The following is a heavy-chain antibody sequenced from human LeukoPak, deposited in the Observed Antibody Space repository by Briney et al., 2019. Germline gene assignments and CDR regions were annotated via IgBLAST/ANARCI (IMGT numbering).Heavy chain of an antibody. CDR2: INAYNGDT. CDR1: GYTFTNYG. Sequence: GASVKVSCKASGYTFTNYGVSWVRQAPGQGLEWMGWINAYNGDTHYAQNLQGRLTMTTDTSTSTAFMELRSLRPDDTAVYDCARWGLVAPGTYYYYYMDVWGRGTTVTVSS. D-gene: IGHD2-2*01. CDR3: ARWGLVAPGTYYYYYMDV. J-gene: IGHJ6*03. V-gene: IGHV1-18*01.